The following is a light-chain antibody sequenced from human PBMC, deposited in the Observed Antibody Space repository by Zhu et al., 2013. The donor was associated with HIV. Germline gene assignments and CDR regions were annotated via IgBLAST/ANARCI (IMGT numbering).Light chain of an antibody. V-gene: IGKV3-20*01. CDR2: GAS. Sequence: EIVMTQSPGTLSLSPGERATLSCRASQSVSVNLAWFQMKPGQAPKVLIYGASTRATGIPARFSGSGSGTDFTLSISRLEPEDFAVYYCQQYDRSPLTFGGGTTVEIK. CDR3: QQYDRSPLT. CDR1: QSVSVN. J-gene: IGKJ4*01.